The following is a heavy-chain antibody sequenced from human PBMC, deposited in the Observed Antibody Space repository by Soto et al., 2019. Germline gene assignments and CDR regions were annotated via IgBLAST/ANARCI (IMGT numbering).Heavy chain of an antibody. D-gene: IGHD2-21*01. J-gene: IGHJ4*02. CDR3: AKDLRPLCSNYFDY. V-gene: IGHV3-23*01. Sequence: PGGSLRLSCAASGFTFSSYAMSWVRQAPGKGLEWVSAISGSGGSTYYADSVKGRFTISRDNSKNTLYLQMNSLRAEDAAVYYCAKDLRPLCSNYFDYWGQGTLVTVSS. CDR2: ISGSGGST. CDR1: GFTFSSYA.